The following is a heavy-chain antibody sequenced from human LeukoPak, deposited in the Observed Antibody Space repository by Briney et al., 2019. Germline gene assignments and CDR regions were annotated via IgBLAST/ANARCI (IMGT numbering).Heavy chain of an antibody. J-gene: IGHJ6*03. V-gene: IGHV3-20*04. CDR2: INWNGGST. D-gene: IGHD3-10*01. CDR1: GFTFGDYA. Sequence: GGSLRLSCAASGFTFGDYAMSWVRQVPGKGLEWGSGINWNGGSTGYADSVKGRFTISRDNAKNSLYLQMNSLRVEDTAVYYCARGRVVRRLTQYSYNMNVCGKGTTVTVSS. CDR3: ARGRVVRRLTQYSYNMNV.